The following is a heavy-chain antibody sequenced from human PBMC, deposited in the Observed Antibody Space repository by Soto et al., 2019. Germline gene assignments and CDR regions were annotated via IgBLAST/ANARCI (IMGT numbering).Heavy chain of an antibody. V-gene: IGHV3-53*01. CDR3: ARAINYGDYLYYFDY. J-gene: IGHJ4*02. CDR2: IYSGGST. D-gene: IGHD4-17*01. Sequence: GSLRLSCAASGFTVSSNYMSWVRQAPGKGLEWVSVIYSGGSTYYADSVKGRFTISRDNSKNTLYLQMNSLRAEDTAVYYCARAINYGDYLYYFDYWGQGTLVTVSS. CDR1: GFTVSSNY.